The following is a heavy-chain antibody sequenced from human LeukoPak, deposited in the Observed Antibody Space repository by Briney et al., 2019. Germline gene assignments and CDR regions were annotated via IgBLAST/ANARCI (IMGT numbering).Heavy chain of an antibody. D-gene: IGHD3-9*01. J-gene: IGHJ5*02. Sequence: ASVKVSCKAAGYTFTGYYMHWVRQAPGQGLEWMGWINPNSGGTNYAQKFQGRVTMTRDTSISTAYMELSRLRSDDTAVYYCACVSETGSYQDNWFDPWGQGTLVTVSS. CDR3: ACVSETGSYQDNWFDP. CDR1: GYTFTGYY. V-gene: IGHV1-2*02. CDR2: INPNSGGT.